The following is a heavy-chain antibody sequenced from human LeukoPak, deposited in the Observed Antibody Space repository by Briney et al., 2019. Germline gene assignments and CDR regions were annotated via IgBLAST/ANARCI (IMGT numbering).Heavy chain of an antibody. J-gene: IGHJ4*02. CDR3: ARSSCSGGSCYRGAVDY. CDR2: ITSSSSYR. V-gene: IGHV3-21*01. D-gene: IGHD2-15*01. Sequence: GGSLRLSCAASGFNFSSYSINWVRQAPGKGLGWVSSITSSSSYRCSADSVKGRFTMSTDNDKNSLYLQMNSLRAEDTAVYYCARSSCSGGSCYRGAVDYWGQGTLVTVSS. CDR1: GFNFSSYS.